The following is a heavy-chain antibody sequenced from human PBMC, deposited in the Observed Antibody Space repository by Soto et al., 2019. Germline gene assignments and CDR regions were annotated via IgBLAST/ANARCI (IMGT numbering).Heavy chain of an antibody. CDR2: TYSSGNT. J-gene: IGHJ4*02. CDR3: ARHAYASGCIDY. V-gene: IGHV4-39*01. D-gene: IGHD6-19*01. Sequence: SETLALTCIVSGDSISSTSYYWGWIRQPPGKGLEFIGNTYSSGNTYYNPSLKNRVTISVDTSKNQFSLNLRSVTAADTAVYYCARHAYASGCIDYWGQGTLVTV. CDR1: GDSISSTSYY.